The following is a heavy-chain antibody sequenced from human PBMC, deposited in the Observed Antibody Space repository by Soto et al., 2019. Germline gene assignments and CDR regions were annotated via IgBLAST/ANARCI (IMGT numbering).Heavy chain of an antibody. CDR1: GDSLRSSYHY. J-gene: IGHJ4*02. V-gene: IGHV4-39*01. CDR3: LRVEVYPGAFKPNFER. Sequence: PSETLSLTCTVSGDSLRSSYHYWGWIRQLPGKGLEWIGSIYYTGNTYYNPSLKSRVSISVDMATNEISLRLRAESVAATAVYLCLRVEVYPGAFKPNFERWGQGAMVTVSS. CDR2: IYYTGNT. D-gene: IGHD2-8*01.